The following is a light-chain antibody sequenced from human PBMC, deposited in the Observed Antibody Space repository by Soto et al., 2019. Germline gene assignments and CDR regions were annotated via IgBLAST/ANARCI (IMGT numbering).Light chain of an antibody. V-gene: IGLV2-14*01. CDR1: SSDIGYYNY. CDR3: SSYTSNSTPYV. J-gene: IGLJ1*01. Sequence: QSALTQPASVSGSPGQSITISCTGTSSDIGYYNYVSWYQQHPGKAPKLMMYEVSNRPSGVSNRFSGSKSGNTASLTISGLQAEDEADYYCSSYTSNSTPYVFGTGTKLTVL. CDR2: EVS.